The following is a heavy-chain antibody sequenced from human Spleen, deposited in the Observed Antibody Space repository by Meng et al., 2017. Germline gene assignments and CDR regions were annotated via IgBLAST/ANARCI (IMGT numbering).Heavy chain of an antibody. CDR3: AKGGSGGYYYFQH. D-gene: IGHD3-22*01. CDR1: GFTFDDYG. V-gene: IGHV3-20*04. CDR2: INWNGGSI. J-gene: IGHJ1*01. Sequence: GESLKISCAASGFTFDDYGMSWVRQAPGKGLEWVSGINWNGGSIGYADSVKGRFTISRDNSKNTLYLQMNSLRAEDTAVYYCAKGGSGGYYYFQHWGQGTLVTVSS.